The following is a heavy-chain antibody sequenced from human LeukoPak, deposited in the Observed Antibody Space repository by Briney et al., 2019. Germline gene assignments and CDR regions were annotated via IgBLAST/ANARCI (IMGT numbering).Heavy chain of an antibody. J-gene: IGHJ4*02. CDR2: INTDGSSA. CDR1: GFTFSSYW. CDR3: TRQMPAIRYFDF. D-gene: IGHD5-24*01. Sequence: HAGGSLRLXCAASGFTFSSYWMHWVRQAPGQGLVWVSLINTDGSSATYADSVKGRFTISRDNARNTLYLQMNSLRAEDTAVYYCTRQMPAIRYFDFWGQGTLVTVSS. V-gene: IGHV3-74*01.